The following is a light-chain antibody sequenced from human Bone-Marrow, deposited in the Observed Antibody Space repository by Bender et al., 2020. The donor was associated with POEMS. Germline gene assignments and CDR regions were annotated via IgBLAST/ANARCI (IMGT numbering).Light chain of an antibody. Sequence: QSALTQPASVSGSPGQSITISCTGTSSDVGGYNHVSWYQQHPGKAPKLMIYDVSNRPSGVSNRFSGSKSGNTASLTISGLQAEDVADYYCSSYTSSSTLYVFGTGTKVTVL. CDR1: SSDVGGYNH. J-gene: IGLJ1*01. CDR2: DVS. V-gene: IGLV2-14*03. CDR3: SSYTSSSTLYV.